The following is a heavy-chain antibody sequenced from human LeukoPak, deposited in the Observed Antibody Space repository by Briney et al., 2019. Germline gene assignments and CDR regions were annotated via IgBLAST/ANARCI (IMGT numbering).Heavy chain of an antibody. Sequence: ASVKVSCKASGYTFTGYYMHWVRQAPGQGLDGMGGINLKSGGTNYAQKFQGRVTMTRDTSISTAYMELSRLRSDDTAVYYCARDRSGGYDSYYYYGMDVWGQGTTVTVSS. CDR1: GYTFTGYY. J-gene: IGHJ6*02. CDR3: ARDRSGGYDSYYYYGMDV. CDR2: INLKSGGT. D-gene: IGHD5-12*01. V-gene: IGHV1-2*02.